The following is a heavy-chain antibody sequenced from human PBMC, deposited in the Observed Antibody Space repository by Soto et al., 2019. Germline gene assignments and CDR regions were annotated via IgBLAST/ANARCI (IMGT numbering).Heavy chain of an antibody. CDR1: GFTFSSYA. D-gene: IGHD3-22*01. CDR2: ISGSGGST. V-gene: IGHV3-23*01. Sequence: PGGSLRLSCAASGFTFSSYAMSWVRQAPGKGLEWVSAISGSGGSTYYADSVKGRFTISRDNSKNTLYLQMNSLRAEDTAVYYCAKDLSYYDSSGYSIDYWGQGTLVTVSS. J-gene: IGHJ4*02. CDR3: AKDLSYYDSSGYSIDY.